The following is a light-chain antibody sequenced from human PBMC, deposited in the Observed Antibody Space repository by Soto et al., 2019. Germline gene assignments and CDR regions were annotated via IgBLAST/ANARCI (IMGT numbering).Light chain of an antibody. J-gene: IGKJ5*01. V-gene: IGKV3-20*01. Sequence: EIVLTQSPATLSLSPGERATLSCRASQSVTSGYSAWFQQKPGQAPRLLIYGESTRATGIPDRFSGGGSGTDFTLTISRLEPEDFAVYYCQQYAASPITFGQGTRLEIK. CDR2: GES. CDR1: QSVTSGY. CDR3: QQYAASPIT.